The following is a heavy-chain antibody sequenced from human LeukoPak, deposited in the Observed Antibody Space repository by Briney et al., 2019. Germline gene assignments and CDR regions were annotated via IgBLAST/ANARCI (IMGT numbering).Heavy chain of an antibody. D-gene: IGHD3-10*01. J-gene: IGHJ3*02. CDR1: GYTFTSYD. CDR3: ARFYGSGPDAFDI. CDR2: MNPNSGNT. Sequence: ASVKVSCKASGYTFTSYDIKWVRQATGQGLEWMGWMNPNSGNTGYAQKFQGRVTITRNTSISTAYMELSSLRSEDTAVYYCARFYGSGPDAFDIWGQGTMVTVSS. V-gene: IGHV1-8*03.